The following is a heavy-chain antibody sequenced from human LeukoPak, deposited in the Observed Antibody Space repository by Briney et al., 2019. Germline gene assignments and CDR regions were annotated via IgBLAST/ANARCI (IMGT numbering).Heavy chain of an antibody. J-gene: IGHJ4*02. CDR3: ARTLWFGEFATH. CDR1: GYSISSGYY. V-gene: IGHV3-53*01. D-gene: IGHD3-10*01. CDR2: IYSGGST. Sequence: PSETLSLTCTVSGYSISSGYYWSWIRQPPGKGLEWVSVIYSGGSTYYADSVKGRFTISRDNSKNTLYLQMNSLRAEDTAVYYCARTLWFGEFATHWGQGTLVTVSS.